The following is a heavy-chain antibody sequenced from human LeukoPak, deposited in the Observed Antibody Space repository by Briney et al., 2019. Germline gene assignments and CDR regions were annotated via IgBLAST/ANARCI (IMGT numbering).Heavy chain of an antibody. D-gene: IGHD2-2*01. V-gene: IGHV4-31*03. Sequence: SQTLSLTCTVSGGSISSDGYYWSWIRQHPGKGLEWIGYIYYSGSTYYNPSLKSRVTISVDTSKNQFSLKLSSVTAADTAVYYCARGYCSSTSCFDPWGQGTLVTVSS. CDR1: GGSISSDGYY. CDR3: ARGYCSSTSCFDP. J-gene: IGHJ5*02. CDR2: IYYSGST.